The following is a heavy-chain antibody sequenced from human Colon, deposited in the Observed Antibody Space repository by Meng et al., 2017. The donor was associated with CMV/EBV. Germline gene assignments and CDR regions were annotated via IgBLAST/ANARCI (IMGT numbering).Heavy chain of an antibody. CDR1: GYTFTSYG. J-gene: IGHJ5*02. CDR3: ARSGSYSNWFDP. CDR2: INPNSGGT. V-gene: IGHV1-2*02. Sequence: ASVKVSCKASGYTFTSYGISWVRQAPGQGLEWMGWINPNSGGTNYAQKFQGRVTMTRDTSISTAYMELSRLRSDDTAVYYCARSGSYSNWFDPWGQGTLVTVSS. D-gene: IGHD1-26*01.